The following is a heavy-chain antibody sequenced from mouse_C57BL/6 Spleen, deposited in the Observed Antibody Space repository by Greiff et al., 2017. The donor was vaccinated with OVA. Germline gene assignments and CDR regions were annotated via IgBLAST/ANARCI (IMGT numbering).Heavy chain of an antibody. Sequence: EVKLVESGGGLVKPGASLKLSCAASGFTFTDYGMHWVRQAPEKGLEWVAYINSGSGTIYYADTVKGRFTISRDNAKNTLYLQMTSLRSEDTAMDYYARPLFQSHAMDYWGQGTSVTVSS. V-gene: IGHV5-17*03. CDR3: ARPLFQSHAMDY. CDR1: GFTFTDYG. J-gene: IGHJ4*01. CDR2: INSGSGTI.